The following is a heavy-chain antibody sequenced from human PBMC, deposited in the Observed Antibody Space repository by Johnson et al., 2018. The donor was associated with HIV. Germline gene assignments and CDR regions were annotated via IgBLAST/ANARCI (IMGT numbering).Heavy chain of an antibody. CDR2: INWNGGTT. CDR1: GFTFDHYD. J-gene: IGHJ3*02. D-gene: IGHD3-9*01. CDR3: AGVLGGFGACDI. V-gene: IGHV3-20*04. Sequence: EVQLVESGGGVVRPGGSLRISCAASGFTFDHYDMSWVRQVPGKGLEWVSGINWNGGTTGYSDSVEGRFTSPRDNAKNSLYLQMNGLRAEDTAVYYCAGVLGGFGACDIWGQGTVVTVSS.